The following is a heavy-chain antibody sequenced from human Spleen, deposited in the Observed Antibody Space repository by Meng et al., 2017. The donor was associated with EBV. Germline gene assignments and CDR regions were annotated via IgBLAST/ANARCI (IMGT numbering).Heavy chain of an antibody. CDR1: GYTFTSFG. J-gene: IGHJ4*02. CDR3: ARSLSGDPYFDY. Sequence: QVQLVQSGPEVKKPGXSVKVSCKTSGYTFTSFGLSWVRQAPGQGLEWMGAFIPIFGTADYAQEFQGRVTITADESTSTVYMTLNSLRSEDTAVYYCARSLSGDPYFDYWGQGTLVTVSS. CDR2: FIPIFGTA. D-gene: IGHD4-17*01. V-gene: IGHV1-69*13.